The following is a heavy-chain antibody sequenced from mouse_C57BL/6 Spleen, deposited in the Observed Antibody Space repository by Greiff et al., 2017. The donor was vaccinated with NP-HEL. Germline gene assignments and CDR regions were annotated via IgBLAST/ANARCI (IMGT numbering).Heavy chain of an antibody. CDR3: ARRDDRGY. CDR2: IDPSDSYT. Sequence: VQLQQPGAELVKPGASVKLSCKASGYTFTSYWMQWVKQRPGQGLEWIGEIDPSDSYTNYNQKFKGKATLTVDTSSSTAYMQLSSLTSEDSAVYYCARRDDRGYWGQGTTLTVSS. V-gene: IGHV1-50*01. CDR1: GYTFTSYW. J-gene: IGHJ2*01.